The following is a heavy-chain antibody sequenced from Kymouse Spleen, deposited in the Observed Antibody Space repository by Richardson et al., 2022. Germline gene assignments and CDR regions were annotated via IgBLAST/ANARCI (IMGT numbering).Heavy chain of an antibody. D-gene: IGHD5-18,IGHD5-18*01. CDR3: AKERVQLWCDY. V-gene: IGHV3-30*18. CDR2: ISYDGSNK. J-gene: IGHJ4*02. CDR1: GFTFSSYG. Sequence: QVQLVESGGGVVQPGRSLRLSCAASGFTFSSYGMHWVRQAPGKGLEWVAVISYDGSNKYYADSVKGRFTISRDNSKNTLYLQMNSLRAEDTAVYYCAKERVQLWCDYWGQGTLVTVSS.